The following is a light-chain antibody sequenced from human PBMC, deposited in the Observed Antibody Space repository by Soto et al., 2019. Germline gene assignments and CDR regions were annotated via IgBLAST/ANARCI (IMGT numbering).Light chain of an antibody. CDR1: QGINIF. CDR3: QQRNSYPRT. V-gene: IGKV1-9*01. CDR2: AAS. J-gene: IGKJ2*02. Sequence: DIRLTKSQYFLSASVGDRVTITCRASQGINIFLAWFQQKPGKAPNLLISAASTLQSGVPSRFSGSGSETEFTLTITSLQPEDSATYYCQQRNSYPRTFGQRGKVDIK.